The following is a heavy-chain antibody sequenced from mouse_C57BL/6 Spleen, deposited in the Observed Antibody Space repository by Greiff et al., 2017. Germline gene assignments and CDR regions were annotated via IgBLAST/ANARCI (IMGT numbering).Heavy chain of an antibody. J-gene: IGHJ2*01. V-gene: IGHV1-81*01. CDR2: IYPRSGNT. CDR1: GYTFTSYG. Sequence: QVHVKQSGAELARPGASVKLSCKASGYTFTSYGISWVKQRTGQGLEWIGEIYPRSGNTYYNEKFKGKATLTADKSSSTAYMELRSLTSEDSAVYFCARGYYGNYFDYWGQGTTLTVSS. CDR3: ARGYYGNYFDY. D-gene: IGHD1-1*01.